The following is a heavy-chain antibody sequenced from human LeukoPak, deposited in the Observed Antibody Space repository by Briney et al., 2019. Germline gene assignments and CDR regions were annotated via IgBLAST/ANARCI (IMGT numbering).Heavy chain of an antibody. CDR1: GFTFSDYY. D-gene: IGHD3-22*01. CDR2: ISGGGGST. Sequence: GGSLRLSCAASGFTFSDYYMSWTRQAPGKGLEWVSAISGGGGSTHYADSVKGRFTISRDNSKNTLYLQMSSLRAGDTAVYYCAKSSYYDSSGYYREYYFDYWGQGTLVTVSS. J-gene: IGHJ4*02. V-gene: IGHV3-23*01. CDR3: AKSSYYDSSGYYREYYFDY.